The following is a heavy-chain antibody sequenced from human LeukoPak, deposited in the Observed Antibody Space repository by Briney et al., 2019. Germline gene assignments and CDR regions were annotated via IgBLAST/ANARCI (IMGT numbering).Heavy chain of an antibody. CDR2: ISGSDGST. V-gene: IGHV3-23*01. CDR1: GFTFSSYA. J-gene: IGHJ4*02. Sequence: SGGSLRLSCAASGFTFSSYAMSWVRQAPGKGLEWVSAISGSDGSTYYADSVKGRFTISRDNSKNTLYLQMNSLRAEDTAVYYCAKDLDYGDYYFDYWGQGTLVTVSS. CDR3: AKDLDYGDYYFDY. D-gene: IGHD4-17*01.